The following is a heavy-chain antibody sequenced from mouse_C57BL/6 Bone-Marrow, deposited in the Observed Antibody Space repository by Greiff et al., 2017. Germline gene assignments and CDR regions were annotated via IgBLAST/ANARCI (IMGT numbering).Heavy chain of an antibody. CDR3: ARAGWLLRAWFAY. CDR2: IDPSDSYT. D-gene: IGHD2-3*01. Sequence: QVQLQQPGAELVMPGASVKLSCKASGYTFTSYWMHWVKQRPGQGLEWIGEIDPSDSYTNYNQKFKGKSTLTVDKSSSTACMQLSSLTSEDSAVYYCARAGWLLRAWFAYWGQGTLVTVSA. J-gene: IGHJ3*01. CDR1: GYTFTSYW. V-gene: IGHV1-69*01.